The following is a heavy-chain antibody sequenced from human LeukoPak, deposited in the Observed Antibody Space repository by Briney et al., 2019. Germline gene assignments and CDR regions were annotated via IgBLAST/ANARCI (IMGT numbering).Heavy chain of an antibody. D-gene: IGHD4-11*01. J-gene: IGHJ4*02. CDR2: IYHSGST. CDR3: ARASRGSTVTEFDC. CDR1: GGSISSGGYS. V-gene: IGHV4-30-2*02. Sequence: PSETLSLTCAVSGGSISSGGYSWSWIRQPPGKGLEWIGYIYHSGSTYYNPSLKSRVTISVDRPKNQFSLKLSSVTAADTAVHYCARASRGSTVTEFDCWGQGTLVTVSS.